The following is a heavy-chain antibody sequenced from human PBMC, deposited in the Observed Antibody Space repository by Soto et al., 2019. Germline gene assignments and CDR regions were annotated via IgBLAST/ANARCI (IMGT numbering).Heavy chain of an antibody. D-gene: IGHD2-2*01. CDR2: IGAGSAGT. J-gene: IGHJ5*02. V-gene: IGHV3-23*01. CDR1: GFAFTSSA. Sequence: HPGGSLRLSCAASGFAFTSSAMYWVRQAPGKGLEWVSAIGAGSAGTHYADSLQGRFTISRDDYKKILYLKMDSLKAQHTAVYYCAAPRVPADRNRYFDPWGQGTQVTAYS. CDR3: AAPRVPADRNRYFDP.